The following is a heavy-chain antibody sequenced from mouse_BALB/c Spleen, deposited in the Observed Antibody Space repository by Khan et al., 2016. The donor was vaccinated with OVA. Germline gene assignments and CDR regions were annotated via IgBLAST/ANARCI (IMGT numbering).Heavy chain of an antibody. CDR2: INTYTGEP. CDR3: ARISSYWYSDV. D-gene: IGHD6-2*01. CDR1: GYTFTNYG. Sequence: QVQLKQSGPELKKPGETVKISCKASGYTFTNYGMNWVKQAPGKGLKWMGWINTYTGEPTYADDFKGRFVFSLETSASTAYLQISNLKNEDITTYFCARISSYWYSDVWGAGTTVTVSS. V-gene: IGHV9-1*02. J-gene: IGHJ1*01.